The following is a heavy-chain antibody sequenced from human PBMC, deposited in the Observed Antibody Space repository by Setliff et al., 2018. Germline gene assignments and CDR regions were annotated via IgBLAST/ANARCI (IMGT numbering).Heavy chain of an antibody. CDR2: IYYSGRT. CDR1: GGSISSSSYY. J-gene: IGHJ6*03. CDR3: ARDEFLEGSYYYYYYMDV. V-gene: IGHV4-39*01. Sequence: SETLSLTCTVSGGSISSSSYYWGWIRQPPGKGLEWIGSIYYSGRTYYNPSLKSRVTISVDTSKNQFSLKLSSVTAADTAVYYCARDEFLEGSYYYYYYMDVWGKGTTVTVSS. D-gene: IGHD3-3*01.